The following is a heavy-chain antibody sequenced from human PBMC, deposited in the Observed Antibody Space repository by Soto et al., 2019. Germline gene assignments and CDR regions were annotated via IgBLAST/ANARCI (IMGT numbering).Heavy chain of an antibody. CDR3: ARDANSRVMDTIDY. J-gene: IGHJ4*02. D-gene: IGHD5-18*01. CDR2: IYYSGST. CDR1: GGSISSGDYY. V-gene: IGHV4-30-4*01. Sequence: SETLSLTCTVSGGSISSGDYYWSWIRQPPGKGLEWIGYIYYSGSTYYNPSLKSRVTISVDTSKNQFSLKLSSVTAADTAVYYCARDANSRVMDTIDYWGQGNLVTVSS.